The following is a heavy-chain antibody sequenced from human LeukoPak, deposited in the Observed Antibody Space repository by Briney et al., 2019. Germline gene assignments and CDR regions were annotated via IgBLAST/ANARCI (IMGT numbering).Heavy chain of an antibody. Sequence: GGSLRLSCAASGFTVSSNYMSWVRQAPGKGLEWVSVIYSGGSTYYADSVKGRFTISRDNSKNTLYLQMNSLRAEDTAVYYCARRGARPDFDYWGQGTLVTVSS. CDR3: ARRGARPDFDY. CDR2: IYSGGST. V-gene: IGHV3-66*01. J-gene: IGHJ4*02. CDR1: GFTVSSNY. D-gene: IGHD6-6*01.